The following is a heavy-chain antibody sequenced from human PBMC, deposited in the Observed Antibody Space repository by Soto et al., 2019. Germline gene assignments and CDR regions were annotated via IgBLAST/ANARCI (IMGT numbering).Heavy chain of an antibody. D-gene: IGHD4-17*01. Sequence: QVQLQESGPGLVKPSETLSLTCTVSGGSISSYYWSWIRQPPGKGLEWIGYIYYSGSTNYNPSLKSRVTISVDTSKNQFSLKLSSVTAADTAVYYCARRYGDYFDHWAREPWSPSPQ. CDR3: ARRYGDYFDH. CDR1: GGSISSYY. J-gene: IGHJ4*02. V-gene: IGHV4-59*08. CDR2: IYYSGST.